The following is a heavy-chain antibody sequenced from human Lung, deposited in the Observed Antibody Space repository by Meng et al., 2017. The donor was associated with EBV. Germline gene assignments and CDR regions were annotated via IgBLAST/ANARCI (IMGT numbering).Heavy chain of an antibody. CDR1: GISSYW. Sequence: EAQVEESGGGLVQPGGSLRLSCVGSGISSYWVHWVRQVPGKGLVWVSRINEDGTIVNYADSVKGRFTIFRDNAKNTVSLQMSSLRVEDTALYYCAKDCFGARDYWGQGTLVTVSS. J-gene: IGHJ4*02. V-gene: IGHV3-74*01. D-gene: IGHD1-26*01. CDR3: AKDCFGARDY. CDR2: INEDGTIV.